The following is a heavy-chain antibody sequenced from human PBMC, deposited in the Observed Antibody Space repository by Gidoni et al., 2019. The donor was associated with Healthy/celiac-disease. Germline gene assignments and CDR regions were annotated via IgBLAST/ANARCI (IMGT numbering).Heavy chain of an antibody. CDR2: IYHSGST. J-gene: IGHJ4*02. CDR3: ARDLAAAGTLDDY. D-gene: IGHD6-13*01. CDR1: GYSISSGYS. V-gene: IGHV4-38-2*02. Sequence: QVQLQESGPGLVKPSETLSLTCTVSGYSISSGYSWGWIRQPPGKGLEWIGSIYHSGSTYYNPSLKSRVTISVDTSKNQFSLKLSSVTAADTAVYYCARDLAAAGTLDDYWGQGTLVTVSS.